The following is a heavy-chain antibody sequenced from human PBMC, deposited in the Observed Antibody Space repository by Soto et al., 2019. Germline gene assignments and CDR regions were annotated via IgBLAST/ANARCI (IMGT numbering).Heavy chain of an antibody. V-gene: IGHV1-69*06. CDR2: IIPIFGTA. Sequence: GASVKVSCKASGGTFSSYAISWVRQAPGQGLEWMGGIIPIFGTANYAQKFQGRVTITADKSTSTAYMELSSLRSEDTAVYYCARGRNYDILTGYLLPDYWGQGTLVTAPQ. J-gene: IGHJ4*02. CDR1: GGTFSSYA. D-gene: IGHD3-9*01. CDR3: ARGRNYDILTGYLLPDY.